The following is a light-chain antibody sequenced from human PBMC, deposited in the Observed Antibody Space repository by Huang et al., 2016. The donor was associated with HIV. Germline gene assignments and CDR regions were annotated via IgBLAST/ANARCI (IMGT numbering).Light chain of an antibody. CDR1: QSVTNY. V-gene: IGKV3-11*01. CDR3: QQRGNWPPVT. J-gene: IGKJ4*01. CDR2: DAS. Sequence: EVVLTQSPATLSLSPGERAPLSCRASQSVTNYLAWYQQKPGQPPRLLIYDASNRATGVPARFSGSGSGTDFTLTISSLEPEDFAVYYCQQRGNWPPVTFGGGTKVEIK.